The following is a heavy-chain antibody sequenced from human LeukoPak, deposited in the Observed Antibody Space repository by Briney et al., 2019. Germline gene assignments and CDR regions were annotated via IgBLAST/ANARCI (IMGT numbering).Heavy chain of an antibody. J-gene: IGHJ6*03. Sequence: PGGSLRLSCAASGFTFSSYAMSWVRQAPGKGLEWVSAISGSGGSTYYADSVKGRFTISRDNSKNTLYLQMNSLRAEDTAVYYCAKEVIEGGYTLPVYYYYYMDVWGKGTTVTVSS. CDR3: AKEVIEGGYTLPVYYYYYMDV. D-gene: IGHD2/OR15-2a*01. V-gene: IGHV3-23*01. CDR2: ISGSGGST. CDR1: GFTFSSYA.